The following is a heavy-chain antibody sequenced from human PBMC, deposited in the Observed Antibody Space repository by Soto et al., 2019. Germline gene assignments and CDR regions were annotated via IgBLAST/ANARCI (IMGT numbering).Heavy chain of an antibody. J-gene: IGHJ3*02. D-gene: IGHD5-18*01. Sequence: QVQLVQSEAEVKKPGASVKVSCKASGYTFTSYYMHWVRQAPGQGLEWMGIINPSGGSTSYAQKFQGRVTMTRDTSTSTVYMELSSLRSEDTAVYYCARFYPIQVRVGAFDIWGQGTMVTVSS. CDR1: GYTFTSYY. CDR3: ARFYPIQVRVGAFDI. V-gene: IGHV1-46*03. CDR2: INPSGGST.